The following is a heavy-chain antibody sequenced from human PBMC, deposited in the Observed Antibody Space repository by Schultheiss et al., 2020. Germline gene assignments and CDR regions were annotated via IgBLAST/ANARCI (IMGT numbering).Heavy chain of an antibody. V-gene: IGHV4-39*01. D-gene: IGHD5-18*01. J-gene: IGHJ6*03. Sequence: SETLSLTCTVSGGSISSSSYYWGWIRQPPGKGLEWIGSIYTSGSTNYNPSLKSRVTISVDTSKNQFSLKLSSVTAADTAVYYCAGGSGYSYGYPFIFYYFYMDVWGKGTTVTVSS. CDR2: IYTSGST. CDR3: AGGSGYSYGYPFIFYYFYMDV. CDR1: GGSISSSSYY.